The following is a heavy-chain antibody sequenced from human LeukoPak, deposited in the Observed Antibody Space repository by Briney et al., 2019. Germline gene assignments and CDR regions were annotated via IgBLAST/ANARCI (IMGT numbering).Heavy chain of an antibody. CDR1: GFTFSSYA. V-gene: IGHV3-23*01. D-gene: IGHD2-2*03. CDR3: ARDLGIVTGFDY. J-gene: IGHJ4*02. CDR2: ISGSGGST. Sequence: GGSLRLSCAASGFTFSSYAMSWVRQAPGKGLEWVSAISGSGGSTYYADSVKGRFTISRDNSKNTLYLQMNSLRAEDTAVYYCARDLGIVTGFDYWGQGTLVTVSS.